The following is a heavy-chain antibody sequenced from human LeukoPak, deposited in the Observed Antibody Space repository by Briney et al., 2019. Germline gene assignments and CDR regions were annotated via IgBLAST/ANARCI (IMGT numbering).Heavy chain of an antibody. D-gene: IGHD3-10*01. CDR2: ISGSGGST. CDR1: GFTFSSYA. V-gene: IGHV3-23*01. CDR3: AKFPVTWLIMNWFDP. Sequence: GGPLRLSCAASGFTFSSYAMSWVRQAPGKGLEWVSAISGSGGSTYYADSVKGRFTISRDNSKNTLYLQMNSLRAEDTAVYYCAKFPVTWLIMNWFDPWGQGTLVTVSS. J-gene: IGHJ5*02.